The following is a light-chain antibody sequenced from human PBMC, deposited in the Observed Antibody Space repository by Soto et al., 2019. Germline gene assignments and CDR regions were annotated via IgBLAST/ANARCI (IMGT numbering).Light chain of an antibody. CDR1: QSLVYSDGNTY. CDR2: KVS. Sequence: DVVMTQSPLSLPVTLGQPASISCRSSQSLVYSDGNTYLNWFQQRPGQSPRRLIYKVSNRDSGVLDRLGGSGSGTDFTLKISRVEAEDVVVYYCMPGTHWLTWTFGQGTKVEIK. V-gene: IGKV2-30*01. CDR3: MPGTHWLTWT. J-gene: IGKJ1*01.